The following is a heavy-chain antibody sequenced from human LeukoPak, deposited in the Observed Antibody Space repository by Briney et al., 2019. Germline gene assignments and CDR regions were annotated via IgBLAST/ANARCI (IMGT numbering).Heavy chain of an antibody. Sequence: GGSLRLSCAASGFTFSSYSMNWVRQAPGKGLEWVSYISSSSSTIYYADSVKGRFTISRDNAKNSLYLQMNSLRAEDTAVYYCARGGMSSGWYEGHFFDYWGQGTLVTVSS. D-gene: IGHD6-19*01. CDR1: GFTFSSYS. J-gene: IGHJ4*02. CDR2: ISSSSSTI. CDR3: ARGGMSSGWYEGHFFDY. V-gene: IGHV3-48*04.